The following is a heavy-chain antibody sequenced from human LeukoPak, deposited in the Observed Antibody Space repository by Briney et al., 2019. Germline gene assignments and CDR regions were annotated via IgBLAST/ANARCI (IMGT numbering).Heavy chain of an antibody. CDR1: GGSISSSSYY. Sequence: SETLSLTCTVSGGSISSSSYYWGWIRQPPGKGLERIGSIYHSGSTYCNPSLKSRVTISVDTSKNQFSLKLSSVTAADTAVYYCARVGSGYYLYFGYWGQGTLVTVSS. CDR2: IYHSGST. V-gene: IGHV4-39*07. CDR3: ARVGSGYYLYFGY. J-gene: IGHJ4*02. D-gene: IGHD3-3*01.